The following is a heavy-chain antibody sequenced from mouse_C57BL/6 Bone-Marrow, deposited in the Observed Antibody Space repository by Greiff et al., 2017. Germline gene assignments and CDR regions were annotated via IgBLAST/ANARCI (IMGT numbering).Heavy chain of an antibody. D-gene: IGHD1-1*01. Sequence: VQLKQSGGGLVQPGGSMKLSCVASGFTFSNYWMNWVRQSPEKGLEWVAQIRLKSDNYATHYAESVKGRFTISRDDSKSSVYLQMNNLRAEDTGIYYCTVHYYGSSYGWFAYWGQGTLVTVSA. V-gene: IGHV6-3*01. CDR2: IRLKSDNYAT. CDR1: GFTFSNYW. CDR3: TVHYYGSSYGWFAY. J-gene: IGHJ3*01.